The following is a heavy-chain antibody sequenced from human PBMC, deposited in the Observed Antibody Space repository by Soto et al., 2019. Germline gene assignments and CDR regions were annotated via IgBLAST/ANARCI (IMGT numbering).Heavy chain of an antibody. J-gene: IGHJ4*02. V-gene: IGHV3-30*03. CDR2: ISYDGSNK. CDR1: GFTFSSYG. CDR3: APSSSSSGGDFDY. D-gene: IGHD6-6*01. Sequence: QVQLVESGGGVVQPGRSLRLSCAASGFTFSSYGMHWVRQAPGKGLEWVAVISYDGSNKYYADSVKGRFTISRDNSKNTLYLQMNSLRAEDTAVYYCAPSSSSSGGDFDYWGQGTLVTVSS.